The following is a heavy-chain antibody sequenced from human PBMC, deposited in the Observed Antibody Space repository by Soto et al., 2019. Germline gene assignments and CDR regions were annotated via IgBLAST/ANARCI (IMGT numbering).Heavy chain of an antibody. CDR1: SGPSSSHN. D-gene: IGHD2-15*01. CDR2: VYHTGGT. Sequence: QVQLQQSGPGLVKPSETLSLTCTVSSGPSSSHNWGWIRQTPGRGLEWIGYVYHTGGTSYNPSLNSRVTVSADTSTNHISLTLTSVTAADTAVYYCVRQGIGYLLGLVDVWGQGTTVTVSS. CDR3: VRQGIGYLLGLVDV. J-gene: IGHJ6*02. V-gene: IGHV4-59*08.